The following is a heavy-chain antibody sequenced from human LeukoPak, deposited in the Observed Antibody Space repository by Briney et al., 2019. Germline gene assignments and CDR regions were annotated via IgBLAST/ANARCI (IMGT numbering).Heavy chain of an antibody. J-gene: IGHJ4*02. Sequence: GGSLRLSCAASGFTFSSYAMSWVRQAPGKGLEWVSAISGSGGSTYYAASLRGRFTISRDNSKNTLYLQMNSLRAEDTAVYYCAKRGDYDFWSGYIGKIDYWGQGTLVTVSS. D-gene: IGHD3-3*01. CDR3: AKRGDYDFWSGYIGKIDY. V-gene: IGHV3-23*01. CDR2: ISGSGGST. CDR1: GFTFSSYA.